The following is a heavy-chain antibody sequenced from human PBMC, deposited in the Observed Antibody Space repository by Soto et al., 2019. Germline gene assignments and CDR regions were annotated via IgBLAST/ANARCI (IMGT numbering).Heavy chain of an antibody. Sequence: QVQLQESGPGLVKPSQTLSLTCTVSGGSISSGGYYWSWIRQHPGKGLEWIGYIYYCGRTYYNPSLKIRVTISVDTSKNQCSLKLSSVTAADTAVYYCARAAPLVATGRFFVYWGQGTLVTVSS. CDR1: GGSISSGGYY. J-gene: IGHJ4*02. D-gene: IGHD5-12*01. CDR3: ARAAPLVATGRFFVY. V-gene: IGHV4-31*03. CDR2: IYYCGRT.